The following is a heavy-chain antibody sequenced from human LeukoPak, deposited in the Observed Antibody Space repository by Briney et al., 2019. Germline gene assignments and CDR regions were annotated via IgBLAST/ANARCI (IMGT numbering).Heavy chain of an antibody. Sequence: SETLSLTCTVSGGSISSSSYYWGWIRQPPGKGLEWIGSIYYSGSTYYNPSLKSRVTISVDTSKNQFSLKLSSVTAADTAVYYCAREKGYDFWSGYPQASWFDPWGQGTLVTVSS. V-gene: IGHV4-39*02. J-gene: IGHJ5*02. CDR2: IYYSGST. CDR1: GGSISSSSYY. CDR3: AREKGYDFWSGYPQASWFDP. D-gene: IGHD3-3*01.